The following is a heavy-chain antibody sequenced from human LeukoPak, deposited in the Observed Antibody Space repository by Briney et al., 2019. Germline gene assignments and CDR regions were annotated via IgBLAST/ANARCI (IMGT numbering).Heavy chain of an antibody. J-gene: IGHJ6*02. Sequence: PGGSLRLSCAASGFTVSNNYMSWVRQAPGKGLEWVSVIYSGGSTYYADSVKGRFTISRDNSKNTLYLQMNSLRAEDTAVYYCARDLRTAYCGGDCYSGYYGMDVWGQGTTVTVSS. CDR1: GFTVSNNY. CDR3: ARDLRTAYCGGDCYSGYYGMDV. D-gene: IGHD2-21*02. V-gene: IGHV3-53*01. CDR2: IYSGGST.